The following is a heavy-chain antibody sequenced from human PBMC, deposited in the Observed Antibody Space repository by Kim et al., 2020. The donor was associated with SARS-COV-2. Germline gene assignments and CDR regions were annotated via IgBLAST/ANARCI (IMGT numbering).Heavy chain of an antibody. CDR3: ARGGAGPTDY. Sequence: LSLTCAASGFNVSNNYMTWVRQAPGKGLEWVSVIYSGGSTFYADSVKGRFTISRHNSKNTLSLQMNSLRREDTAVYYCARGGAGPTDYWGQGTLVTVSS. D-gene: IGHD1-26*01. CDR1: GFNVSNNY. V-gene: IGHV3-53*04. J-gene: IGHJ4*02. CDR2: IYSGGST.